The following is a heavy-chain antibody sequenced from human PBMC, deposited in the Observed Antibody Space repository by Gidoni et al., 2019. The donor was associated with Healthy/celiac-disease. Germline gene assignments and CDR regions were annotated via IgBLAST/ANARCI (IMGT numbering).Heavy chain of an antibody. CDR3: ARGGGSYVDY. CDR1: GGSFSGYY. CDR2: INHSGRT. J-gene: IGHJ4*02. V-gene: IGHV4-34*01. Sequence: QVQLQQWGAGLLKPSETLSLTCAVYGGSFSGYYWSWIRRPPGKGLEWVGEINHSGRTNYNPSLKSRVTISVDTSKNQFSLKLSSVTAADTAVYYCARGGGSYVDYWGQGTLVTVSS. D-gene: IGHD1-26*01.